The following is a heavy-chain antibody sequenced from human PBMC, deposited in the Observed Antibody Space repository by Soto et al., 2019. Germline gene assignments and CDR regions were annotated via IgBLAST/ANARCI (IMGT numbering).Heavy chain of an antibody. D-gene: IGHD4-17*01. CDR2: INTDGTST. Sequence: GSVRLSCAASGFTFSGYWMHWVRQAPGKGLVWVSRINTDGTSTAYADSVKGRFAISRDNAENTLYLQMSSLRAEDTAVYYCARGSTFRAGVYGYWGLGTLVTVS. CDR3: ARGSTFRAGVYGY. V-gene: IGHV3-74*01. J-gene: IGHJ4*02. CDR1: GFTFSGYW.